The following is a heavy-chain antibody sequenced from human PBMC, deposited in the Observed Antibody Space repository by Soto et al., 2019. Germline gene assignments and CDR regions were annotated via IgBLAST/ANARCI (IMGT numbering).Heavy chain of an antibody. CDR3: ARQGITMVRGVIITSPNDAFDI. Sequence: PGESLKISCNGSGYSFTSYWIGWVLQMPGKGLEWMGIIYPGDSDTRYSPSFQGQVTISADKSISTAYLQWSSLKASDTAMYYCARQGITMVRGVIITSPNDAFDIWGQGTMVTV. V-gene: IGHV5-51*01. D-gene: IGHD3-10*01. CDR1: GYSFTSYW. CDR2: IYPGDSDT. J-gene: IGHJ3*02.